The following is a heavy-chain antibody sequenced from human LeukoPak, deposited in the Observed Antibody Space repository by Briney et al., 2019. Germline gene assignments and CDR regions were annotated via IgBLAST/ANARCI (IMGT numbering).Heavy chain of an antibody. CDR1: GYTFTSCD. Sequence: ASVKVSCKASGYTFTSCDINWVRQATGQGLEWMGWMNPNSGNTGYAQKFQGRVTMTRNTSISTAYMELSSLRSEDTAVYYCARFAEGPYYDFWSGYYTSDYWGQGTLVTVSS. CDR3: ARFAEGPYYDFWSGYYTSDY. V-gene: IGHV1-8*01. CDR2: MNPNSGNT. J-gene: IGHJ4*02. D-gene: IGHD3-3*01.